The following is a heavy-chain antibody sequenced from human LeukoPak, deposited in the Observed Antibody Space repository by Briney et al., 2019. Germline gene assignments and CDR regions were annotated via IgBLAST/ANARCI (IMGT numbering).Heavy chain of an antibody. CDR1: GFTVSSNY. J-gene: IGHJ3*02. CDR2: IYSGGST. V-gene: IGHV3-53*01. Sequence: GGSLRLSCAASGFTVSSNYMSWVRHAPGKGLEWVSVIYSGGSTYYADSVKGRFTISRDNSKNTLYLQMNSLRAEDTAVYYCARAGITMVRGVIPDAFDIWGQGTMVTVSS. D-gene: IGHD3-10*01. CDR3: ARAGITMVRGVIPDAFDI.